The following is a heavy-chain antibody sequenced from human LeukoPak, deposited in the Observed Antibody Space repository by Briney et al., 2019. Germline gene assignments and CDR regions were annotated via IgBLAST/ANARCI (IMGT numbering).Heavy chain of an antibody. D-gene: IGHD3-22*01. V-gene: IGHV1-2*02. CDR3: ARGSTARYYYDSSGYYRGAFDY. J-gene: IGHJ4*02. CDR2: INPNSGGT. CDR1: GYTFTGYY. Sequence: GASVKVSCKASGYTFTGYYMHWVRQAPGQGLEWMGWINPNSGGTNYAQKFQGRVTMTRDTSIRTAYMELRSLRSDDTAVYYCARGSTARYYYDSSGYYRGAFDYWGQGTLVTVSS.